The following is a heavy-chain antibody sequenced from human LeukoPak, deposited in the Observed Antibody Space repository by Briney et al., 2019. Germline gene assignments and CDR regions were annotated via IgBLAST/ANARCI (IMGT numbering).Heavy chain of an antibody. V-gene: IGHV1-46*01. J-gene: IGHJ6*03. CDR3: ARSRFPYYRLSRTDYYYMDV. Sequence: ASVKVSCKASGYTFTSYYMHWVRQAPGQGLGWMGIINPSGGSTSYAQKFQGRVTMTRDTSTSTVYMELSSLRSEDTAVYYCARSRFPYYRLSRTDYYYMDVWAKGTTVTVSS. D-gene: IGHD3-10*01. CDR2: INPSGGST. CDR1: GYTFTSYY.